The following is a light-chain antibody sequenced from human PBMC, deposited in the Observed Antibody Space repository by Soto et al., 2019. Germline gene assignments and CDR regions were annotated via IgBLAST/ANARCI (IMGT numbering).Light chain of an antibody. J-gene: IGLJ2*01. CDR1: NSNIGAGSG. CDR3: QSFDSSLTGLI. V-gene: IGLV1-40*01. Sequence: QSVLTQPPSVTGAPGQRGTISCTGNNSNIGAGSGVNWYQQFPDKAPKLLIYANTHRPSGVPDRFSGSTSATSASLAITGRQTQDEADYYCQSFDSSLTGLIFGGGTQVTVL. CDR2: ANT.